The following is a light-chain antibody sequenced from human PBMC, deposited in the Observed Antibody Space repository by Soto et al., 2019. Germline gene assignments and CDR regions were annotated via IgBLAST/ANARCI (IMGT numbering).Light chain of an antibody. Sequence: EIVLTQSPGTLSLSPGERATLSFMASQSVSNNYLAWYQQKPGQAPRLLIYGASNRATGIPGRFSGSGSGTDFTLTISSLQSEDFAVYYCQQYNNWPPWTFGQGTKVDIK. V-gene: IGKV3D-15*01. J-gene: IGKJ1*01. CDR2: GAS. CDR3: QQYNNWPPWT. CDR1: QSVSNN.